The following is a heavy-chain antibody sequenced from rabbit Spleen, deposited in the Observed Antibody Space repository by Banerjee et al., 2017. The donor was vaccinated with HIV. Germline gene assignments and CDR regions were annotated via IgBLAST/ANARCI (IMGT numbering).Heavy chain of an antibody. J-gene: IGHJ4*01. CDR1: GFSFSSGYD. CDR3: VREAVYGGYPLHL. D-gene: IGHD2-1*01. V-gene: IGHV1S7*01. CDR2: IDPVFGSK. Sequence: QVKETGGGLVKPGASLTLICTASGFSFSSGYDMSWVRQAPGKGLEWIGYIDPVFGSKNYATWVNGRFTITSHNAQNTLYLQLNSLTAADTASYFCVREAVYGGYPLHLSAPRTLVTVS.